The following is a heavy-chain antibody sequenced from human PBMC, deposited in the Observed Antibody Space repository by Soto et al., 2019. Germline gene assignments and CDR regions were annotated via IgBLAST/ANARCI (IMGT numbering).Heavy chain of an antibody. J-gene: IGHJ6*02. Sequence: SQTLSLTCAISGDSVSSNSAAWNWIRQSPSRGLEWLGRTYYRSKWYNDYAVSVKSRITINPDTSKNQFSLQLNSVTPEDTAVYYCARVILNSSRGRSPLYYYYYGMDVWGQGATVTVSS. V-gene: IGHV6-1*01. CDR3: ARVILNSSRGRSPLYYYYYGMDV. CDR2: TYYRSKWYN. D-gene: IGHD6-19*01. CDR1: GDSVSSNSAA.